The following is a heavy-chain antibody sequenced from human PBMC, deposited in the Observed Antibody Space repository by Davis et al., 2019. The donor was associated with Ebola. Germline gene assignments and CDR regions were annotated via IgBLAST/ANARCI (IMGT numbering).Heavy chain of an antibody. CDR2: VSGSGTTT. V-gene: IGHV3-23*01. CDR3: AKASWGPAARPLLDS. CDR1: GFSLSGFE. Sequence: GGSLRLSCAPSGFSLSGFEMNWVRQAPGKGLEWVSAVSGSGTTTAYADSVKGRFTISRDNSNNTLYLQMNSLRVEDTARYYCAKASWGPAARPLLDSWGQGTLVTVSS. D-gene: IGHD2-2*02. J-gene: IGHJ4*02.